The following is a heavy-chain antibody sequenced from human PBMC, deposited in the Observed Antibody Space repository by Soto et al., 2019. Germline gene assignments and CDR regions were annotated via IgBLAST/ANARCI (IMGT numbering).Heavy chain of an antibody. CDR3: ARDREQWLVGYYFDY. CDR2: IWYDGSNI. D-gene: IGHD6-19*01. Sequence: QVQLVESGGGVVQPGRSLRLSCAASGFTFSRYGVHRVRQAPGRGLEWVAVIWYDGSNIYYADSVKGRFTISRDNSKDTLDLQMNSLRAEDTAVYYCARDREQWLVGYYFDYWGQGTLVTVSS. CDR1: GFTFSRYG. V-gene: IGHV3-33*01. J-gene: IGHJ4*02.